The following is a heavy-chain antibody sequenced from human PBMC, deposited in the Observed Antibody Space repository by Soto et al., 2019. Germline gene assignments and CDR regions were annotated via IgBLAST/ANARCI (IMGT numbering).Heavy chain of an antibody. V-gene: IGHV1-18*01. CDR2: ISAYNGNT. Sequence: ASVKVSCKAAGYGFISYGITWVRQAPGQGLEWMGWISAYNGNTNYAQKLQGRVTMTTDTSTTTAYMELRSLTSDDTAVYYCASSDYSNYFDYWGQGTLVTVSS. J-gene: IGHJ4*02. CDR1: GYGFISYG. D-gene: IGHD4-4*01. CDR3: ASSDYSNYFDY.